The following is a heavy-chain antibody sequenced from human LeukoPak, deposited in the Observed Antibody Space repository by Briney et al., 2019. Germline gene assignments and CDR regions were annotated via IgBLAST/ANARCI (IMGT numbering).Heavy chain of an antibody. CDR1: GGSISSSNW. J-gene: IGHJ4*02. D-gene: IGHD3-22*01. V-gene: IGHV4-4*02. Sequence: PSETLSLTCYVSGGSISSSNWWSWVRQPPGKGLEWIGEIYHSGSTNYNPSLKSRVTISVVKSKNQFSLKLSSVTAADTAVYYCARHGVTMIVVAIDYWGQGTLVTVSS. CDR3: ARHGVTMIVVAIDY. CDR2: IYHSGST.